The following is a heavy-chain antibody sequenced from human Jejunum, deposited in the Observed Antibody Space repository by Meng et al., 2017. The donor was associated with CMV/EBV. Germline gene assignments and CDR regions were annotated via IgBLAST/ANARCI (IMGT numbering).Heavy chain of an antibody. CDR2: ISTIGGSI. Sequence: CAAYGFTFSDYYMGWIRQAPGKGLEWVACISTIGGSIHYADSVKGRFTISRDNAKNSLYLQMNSLRAEDTALYYCARVPSGYYHFDYWGQGTLVTVSS. D-gene: IGHD3-3*01. V-gene: IGHV3-11*01. CDR1: GFTFSDYY. J-gene: IGHJ4*02. CDR3: ARVPSGYYHFDY.